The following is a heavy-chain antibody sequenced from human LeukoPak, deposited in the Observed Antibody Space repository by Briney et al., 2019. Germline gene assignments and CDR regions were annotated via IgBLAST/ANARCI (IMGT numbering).Heavy chain of an antibody. V-gene: IGHV1-24*01. J-gene: IGHJ4*02. D-gene: IGHD3-22*01. CDR1: GYTLTELS. CDR3: ATVDDSSGYLGY. Sequence: ASVKVSCKVSGYTLTELSMHWVRQAPGKGLEWMGGFDPEDGETIYAQKFQGRVTMTEDTSTDTAYMELSSLRSEDTAVYYCATVDDSSGYLGYWGQGILVTVSS. CDR2: FDPEDGET.